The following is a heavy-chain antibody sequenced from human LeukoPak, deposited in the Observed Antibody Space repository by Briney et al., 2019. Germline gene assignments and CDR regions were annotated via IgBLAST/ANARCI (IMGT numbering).Heavy chain of an antibody. Sequence: KPSKTLSLTCAVSGYSINSGYDWGWVRQPPGKGLEWIGSISHSGSTRYTPSLKSRVTISVDTSKNQFSLKLNSVTAADAAVYYCARGPDAYNAQYWGQGILVTVSS. J-gene: IGHJ4*02. CDR2: ISHSGST. CDR3: ARGPDAYNAQY. V-gene: IGHV4-38-2*01. CDR1: GYSINSGYD. D-gene: IGHD5-24*01.